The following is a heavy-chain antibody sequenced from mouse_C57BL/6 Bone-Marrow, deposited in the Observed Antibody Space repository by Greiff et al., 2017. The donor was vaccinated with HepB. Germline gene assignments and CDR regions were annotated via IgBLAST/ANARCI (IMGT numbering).Heavy chain of an antibody. Sequence: QVQLKQPGAELVKPGASVKLSCKASGYTFTSYWIHWVKPRPGQGLEWIGMIHPNSGSTNYNEKFKSKSTLTVDKSSSTAYMQLSSLTSEDSAVYYSARSSLRRPVAYWGQGTLVTVSA. CDR3: ARSSLRRPVAY. D-gene: IGHD2-12*01. V-gene: IGHV1-64*01. J-gene: IGHJ3*01. CDR2: IHPNSGST. CDR1: GYTFTSYW.